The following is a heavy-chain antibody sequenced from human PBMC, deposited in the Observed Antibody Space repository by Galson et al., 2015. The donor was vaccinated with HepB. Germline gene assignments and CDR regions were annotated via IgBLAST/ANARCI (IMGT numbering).Heavy chain of an antibody. Sequence: SVKVSCKASGYTFTSYGISWVRQAPGQGLEWMGWISAYNGNTNYAQKLQGRVTMTTDTSTSTAYMELRSPRSDDTAVYYCARSPCSGGSCYYAGYWGQGTLVTVSS. CDR3: ARSPCSGGSCYYAGY. V-gene: IGHV1-18*01. J-gene: IGHJ4*02. CDR1: GYTFTSYG. D-gene: IGHD2-15*01. CDR2: ISAYNGNT.